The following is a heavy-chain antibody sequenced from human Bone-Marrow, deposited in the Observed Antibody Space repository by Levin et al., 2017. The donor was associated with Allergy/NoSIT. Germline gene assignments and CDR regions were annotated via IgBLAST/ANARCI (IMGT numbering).Heavy chain of an antibody. Sequence: GGSLRLSCAASGFTFSSYAMHWVRQAPGKGLEWVAVISYDGDNKYYADSVKGRFTISRDNSKNTLYLQMNSLRGEDTAVYYCASEDTSSWSNFRRIDYWGQGTLVTVSS. CDR1: GFTFSSYA. D-gene: IGHD6-13*01. CDR2: ISYDGDNK. V-gene: IGHV3-30-3*01. CDR3: ASEDTSSWSNFRRIDY. J-gene: IGHJ4*02.